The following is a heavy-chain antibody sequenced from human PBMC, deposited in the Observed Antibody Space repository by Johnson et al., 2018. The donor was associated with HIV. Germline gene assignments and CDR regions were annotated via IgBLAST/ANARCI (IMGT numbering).Heavy chain of an antibody. CDR1: GFTFSSYD. CDR3: ARDQWMAGDAFDI. D-gene: IGHD5-24*01. J-gene: IGHJ3*02. V-gene: IGHV3-13*04. Sequence: VHLVESGGGLVQPGGSLRLSCAASGFTFSSYDMHWVRQATGKGLEWVSGIGSTGDTYYPGSVKGRFTISRENAKNSLYLQMNSLRAEDTAVYYCARDQWMAGDAFDIWGQGTVVTVSS. CDR2: IGSTGDT.